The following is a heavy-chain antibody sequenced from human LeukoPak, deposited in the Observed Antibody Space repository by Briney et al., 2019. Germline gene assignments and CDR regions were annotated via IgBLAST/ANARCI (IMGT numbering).Heavy chain of an antibody. D-gene: IGHD2-21*02. Sequence: PGCSLRLSCAASGFTFSNYEMNWIRQAPGTGLEWVSYISSSGSTLYFPDSVKGRFTISRDNARNSLYLQMNSLRAEDTAVYYCARDKNLLAYCGGACYVDAFDIWGQGAMVTVSS. J-gene: IGHJ3*02. CDR2: ISSSGSTL. CDR3: ARDKNLLAYCGGACYVDAFDI. V-gene: IGHV3-48*03. CDR1: GFTFSNYE.